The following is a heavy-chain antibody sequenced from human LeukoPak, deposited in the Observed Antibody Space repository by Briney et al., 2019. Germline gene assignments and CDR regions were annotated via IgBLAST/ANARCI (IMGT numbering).Heavy chain of an antibody. D-gene: IGHD3-3*01. Sequence: PGGSLRLSCAASGFTFSSYGMHWVRQAPGKGLAWVAFIRYDGSNKYYADSVKGRFTISRDNSKNTLYLQMNSLRAEDTAVYYCAKVMRGFWSGYDYFDYWGQGTLVTVSS. V-gene: IGHV3-30*02. CDR1: GFTFSSYG. CDR3: AKVMRGFWSGYDYFDY. J-gene: IGHJ4*02. CDR2: IRYDGSNK.